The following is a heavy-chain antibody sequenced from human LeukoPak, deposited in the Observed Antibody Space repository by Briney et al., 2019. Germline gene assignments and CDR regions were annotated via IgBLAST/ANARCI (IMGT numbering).Heavy chain of an antibody. CDR2: INPKSGGT. Sequence: GASVKVSCKASGYSFIDYYMHWVRQAPGQGLEWMGWINPKSGGTNYAQKFQDRVTMTTDTSISTAYMELSGLTSDDTAVYYCAPATMTFDYWGQGTLVTVSS. J-gene: IGHJ4*02. V-gene: IGHV1-2*02. CDR1: GYSFIDYY. D-gene: IGHD5-24*01. CDR3: APATMTFDY.